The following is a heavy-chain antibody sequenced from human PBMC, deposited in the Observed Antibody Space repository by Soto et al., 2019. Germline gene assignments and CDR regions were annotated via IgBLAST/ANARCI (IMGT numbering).Heavy chain of an antibody. CDR1: GYTLTELS. J-gene: IGHJ3*02. Sequence: ASVKVSCKVSGYTLTELSMHWVRQAPGKGLEWMGGFDPEDGETIYAQKFQGRVTMTEDTSTDTAYMELSSLRSDDTAVYYCVVYDSSGYYPNAFGIWGQGTMVTVSS. D-gene: IGHD3-22*01. V-gene: IGHV1-24*01. CDR3: VVYDSSGYYPNAFGI. CDR2: FDPEDGET.